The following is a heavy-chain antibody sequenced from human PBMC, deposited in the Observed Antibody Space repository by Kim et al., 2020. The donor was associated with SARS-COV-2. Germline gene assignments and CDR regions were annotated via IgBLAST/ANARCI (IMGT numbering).Heavy chain of an antibody. CDR1: GFTFSSYG. J-gene: IGHJ3*02. V-gene: IGHV3-30*18. Sequence: GGSLRLSCAASGFTFSSYGMHWVRQAPGKGLEWVAVISYDGSNKYYADSVKGRFTISRDNSKNTLYLQMNSLRAEDTAVYYCANPLRGVDSFDIWGQGTMVTVSS. CDR3: ANPLRGVDSFDI. CDR2: ISYDGSNK.